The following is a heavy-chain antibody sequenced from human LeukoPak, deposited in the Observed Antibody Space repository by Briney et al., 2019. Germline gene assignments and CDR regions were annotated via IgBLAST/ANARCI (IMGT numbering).Heavy chain of an antibody. V-gene: IGHV3-30*02. D-gene: IGHD1-26*01. CDR1: GFTFSSYG. CDR3: AKDKWELLPNYLFDY. Sequence: GGSLRLSCAASGFTFSSYGMHWVRQAPGKGLEWVAFIRYDGSNKYYADSVKGRFTISRDNSKNTLYLQMNSLRAEDTAVYYCAKDKWELLPNYLFDYWGQGTLVTVSS. J-gene: IGHJ4*02. CDR2: IRYDGSNK.